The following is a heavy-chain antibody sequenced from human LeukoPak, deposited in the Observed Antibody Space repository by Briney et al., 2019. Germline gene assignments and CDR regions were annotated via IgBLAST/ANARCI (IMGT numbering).Heavy chain of an antibody. V-gene: IGHV3-30*01. J-gene: IGHJ1*01. D-gene: IGHD6-13*01. CDR3: ARDGHSSSWYGYFQH. CDR1: GFTLNRHA. CDR2: ISYDGSNK. Sequence: GGSLRLFCAASGFTLNRHAMNWVRQAPGKGLEWVAVISYDGSNKYYADSVKGRFTISRDNSKNTLYLQMNSLRAEDTAVYYCARDGHSSSWYGYFQHWGQGTLVTVSS.